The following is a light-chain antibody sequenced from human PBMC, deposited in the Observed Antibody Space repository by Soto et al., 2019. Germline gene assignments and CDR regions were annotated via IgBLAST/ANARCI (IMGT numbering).Light chain of an antibody. CDR2: KAS. J-gene: IGKJ1*01. Sequence: DIQMTQSPSTLSASVGDRVTITCRASQSISSWLAWYQQKPGKAPKLLIYKASNLESGVPLRLSGSGSGTEFTLTITSLQPDDFATYYCQQYNTYETFGQGTKVEIK. CDR1: QSISSW. V-gene: IGKV1-5*03. CDR3: QQYNTYET.